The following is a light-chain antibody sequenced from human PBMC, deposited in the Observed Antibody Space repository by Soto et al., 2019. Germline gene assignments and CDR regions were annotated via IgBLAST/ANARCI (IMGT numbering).Light chain of an antibody. J-gene: IGKJ2*01. CDR2: GAS. V-gene: IGKV3-20*01. CDR1: QSVSSSY. CDR3: QQYGSS. Sequence: IVLTQSPGTPSLSPGERATLSCRASQSVSSSYLAWYQQKPGQAPRLLIYGASSRATGIPDRFSGSGSGTDFTLTISRLEPEDFAVYYCQQYGSSFGQGTKLEIK.